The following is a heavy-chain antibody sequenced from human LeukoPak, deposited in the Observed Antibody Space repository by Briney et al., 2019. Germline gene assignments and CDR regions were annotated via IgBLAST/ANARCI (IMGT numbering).Heavy chain of an antibody. CDR2: ISSYNGNT. J-gene: IGHJ4*02. CDR3: ARDLPYSSSWESIDY. V-gene: IGHV1-18*01. Sequence: ASVKVSCKASGYTFTSYVILWVRQAPGQGLEWMGWISSYNGNTHYAQKIQGRVTMTTDTSTSTAYMELRSLRSDDTAVYYCARDLPYSSSWESIDYWGQGTLVTVSS. CDR1: GYTFTSYV. D-gene: IGHD6-13*01.